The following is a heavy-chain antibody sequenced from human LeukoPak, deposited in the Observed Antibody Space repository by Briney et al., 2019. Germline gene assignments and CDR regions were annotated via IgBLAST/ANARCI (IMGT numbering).Heavy chain of an antibody. D-gene: IGHD2/OR15-2a*01. J-gene: IGHJ4*02. CDR1: GFTFSNFP. V-gene: IGHV3-64D*06. CDR3: VKEIAFYDY. Sequence: GGSLRLSCAACGFTFSNFPMHWLRQAPGKGLEFVSAISSNGADTYYADSVRGRFTISRDNSKNTLYLQMTSLRTEDTALYYCVKEIAFYDYWGQGTLVTVSS. CDR2: ISSNGADT.